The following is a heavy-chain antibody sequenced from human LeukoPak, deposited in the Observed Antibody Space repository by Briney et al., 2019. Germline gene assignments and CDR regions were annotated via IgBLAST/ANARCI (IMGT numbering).Heavy chain of an antibody. V-gene: IGHV1-46*01. CDR3: ARYSSGWYYFDY. CDR2: INPSGGST. D-gene: IGHD6-19*01. J-gene: IGHJ4*02. CDR1: GYTFTNHY. Sequence: ASVKVSCKASGYTFTNHYMHWVRQAPGQGLEWMGLINPSGGSTLYAEKFQGRIIMTRDMSTATDYMELSSLRSEDTAVYYCARYSSGWYYFDYWGQGTLVTVSS.